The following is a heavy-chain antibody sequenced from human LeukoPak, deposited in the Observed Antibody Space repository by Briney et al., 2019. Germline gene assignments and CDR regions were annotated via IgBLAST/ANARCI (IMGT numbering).Heavy chain of an antibody. Sequence: PGGSLRLSCAAFGFIFSNAWMNWVRQAPGKGLEWVGRVKSIADGGTTDYAAPVKGRFTISRDDSQNTLYLQMNSLKTEDTAVYYCTTPNCSSTSCYRRYYNWFDPWGQGTLVTVSS. V-gene: IGHV3-15*07. D-gene: IGHD2-2*01. CDR2: VKSIADGGTT. J-gene: IGHJ5*02. CDR3: TTPNCSSTSCYRRYYNWFDP. CDR1: GFIFSNAW.